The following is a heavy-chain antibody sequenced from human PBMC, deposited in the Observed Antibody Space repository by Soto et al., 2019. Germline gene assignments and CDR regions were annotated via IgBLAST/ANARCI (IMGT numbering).Heavy chain of an antibody. D-gene: IGHD3-3*01. Sequence: GGSLRLSCAASGFTFSSYAMHWVRQAPGKGLEWVAVISYDGSNKYYADSVKGRFTISRDNSKNTLYLQMNSLRAEDTAVYYCAREREGFLEWLLANYYYYGMDVWGQGTTVTVSS. V-gene: IGHV3-30-3*01. CDR1: GFTFSSYA. J-gene: IGHJ6*02. CDR3: AREREGFLEWLLANYYYYGMDV. CDR2: ISYDGSNK.